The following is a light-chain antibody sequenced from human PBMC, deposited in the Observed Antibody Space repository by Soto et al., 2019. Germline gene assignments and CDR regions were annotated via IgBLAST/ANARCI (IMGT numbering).Light chain of an antibody. Sequence: EIVLTQSPGTLSLSPGERATLSCRASQSVSNNYLAWYQQKPGQAPRLLIYGASNRATGIPDRFSGGGSGTEFTLTISSLQSEDSALYHCHHYNKSPITFCEGTRLEI. CDR2: GAS. CDR1: QSVSNNY. V-gene: IGKV3-20*01. J-gene: IGKJ5*01. CDR3: HHYNKSPIT.